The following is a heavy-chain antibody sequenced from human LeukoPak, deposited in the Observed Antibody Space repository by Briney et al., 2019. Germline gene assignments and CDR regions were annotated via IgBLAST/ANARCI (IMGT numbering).Heavy chain of an antibody. D-gene: IGHD3-22*01. J-gene: IGHJ4*02. CDR2: ISYNGSNK. CDR1: GFTFSSYA. Sequence: GGSLRLSCAASGFTFSSYAMHWVRQAPGRGLEWVAVISYNGSNKYYADSVKGRFTISRDNSKNTLYLQMNSLRAEDTAVYYCARDLHSSGYYPTFDYWGQGTLVTVSS. V-gene: IGHV3-30*04. CDR3: ARDLHSSGYYPTFDY.